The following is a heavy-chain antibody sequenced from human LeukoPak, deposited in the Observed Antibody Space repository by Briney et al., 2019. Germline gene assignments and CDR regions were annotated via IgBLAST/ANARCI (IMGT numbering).Heavy chain of an antibody. CDR1: GYTFTSYD. V-gene: IGHV1-8*01. J-gene: IGHJ5*02. CDR3: ARRRGLLTSNWFDP. CDR2: MNPNSGNT. Sequence: ASVKVSCKASGYTFTSYDINWVRQATGQGLEWMGWMNPNSGNTGYAQKFQGRVTMTRNTSISTAYMELSSLRSEDTAVYYCARRRGLLTSNWFDPWGQGTLVTVSS. D-gene: IGHD3-9*01.